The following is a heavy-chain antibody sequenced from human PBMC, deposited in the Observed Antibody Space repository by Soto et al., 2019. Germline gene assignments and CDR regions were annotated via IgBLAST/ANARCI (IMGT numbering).Heavy chain of an antibody. Sequence: GGSMRLSCAGAGFTFSSFAMSWVRQAPGKGLEWVAATSYDGSNKYYADSVKGRFIISRDNSKNTLDLLLNTLRAEDTAVYYCAGVYYGGNSVNNYWGRGTTFAVSS. CDR3: AGVYYGGNSVNNY. J-gene: IGHJ6*01. CDR2: TSYDGSNK. V-gene: IGHV3-30-3*01. CDR1: GFTFSSFA. D-gene: IGHD2-8*01.